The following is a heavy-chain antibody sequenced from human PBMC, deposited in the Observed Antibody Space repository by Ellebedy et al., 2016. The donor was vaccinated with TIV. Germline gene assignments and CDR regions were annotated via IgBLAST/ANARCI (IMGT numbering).Heavy chain of an antibody. V-gene: IGHV4-34*01. CDR2: INHSGST. D-gene: IGHD3-10*01. CDR1: GGSFSGYY. Sequence: SETLSLTXAVYGGSFSGYYWSWIRQPPGKGLEWIGEINHSGSTNYNPSLKSRVTISVDTSKNQFSLKLSSVTAADTAVYYCARALYYGSGIERRIPGMHFDYWGQGTLVTVSS. J-gene: IGHJ4*02. CDR3: ARALYYGSGIERRIPGMHFDY.